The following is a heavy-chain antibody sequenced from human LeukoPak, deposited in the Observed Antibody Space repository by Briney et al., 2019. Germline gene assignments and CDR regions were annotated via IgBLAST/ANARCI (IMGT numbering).Heavy chain of an antibody. D-gene: IGHD3-3*01. J-gene: IGHJ5*02. CDR1: GGTFSSYA. V-gene: IGHV1-69*01. CDR2: IIPIFGTA. CDR3: ARVEGELRFLEGCWFDP. Sequence: SVKVSCKASGGTFSSYAISWVRQAPGQGLEWMGGIIPIFGTANYAQKFQGRVTITADESTSTAYMELSSLRSEDTAVYYCARVEGELRFLEGCWFDPWGQGTLVAVSS.